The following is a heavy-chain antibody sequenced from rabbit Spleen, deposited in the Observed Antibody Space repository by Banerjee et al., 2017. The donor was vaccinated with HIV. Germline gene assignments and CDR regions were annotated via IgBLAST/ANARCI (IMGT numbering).Heavy chain of an antibody. D-gene: IGHD7-1*01. V-gene: IGHV1S43*01. CDR3: VREAGYAGYGDGNL. CDR2: IVPVFGFT. CDR1: GFSFSYYYY. J-gene: IGHJ4*01. Sequence: QEQLEESGGGLVKPGASLTLTCTASGFSFSYYYYMCWVRQAPGKGLEWIGYIVPVFGFTYCANWVNGRFTISSHNAQNTLYLQLNSLTAADTATYFCVREAGYAGYGDGNLWGPGTLVTVS.